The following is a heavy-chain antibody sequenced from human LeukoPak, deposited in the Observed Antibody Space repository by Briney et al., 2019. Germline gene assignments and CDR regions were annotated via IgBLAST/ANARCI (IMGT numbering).Heavy chain of an antibody. D-gene: IGHD2-8*01. Sequence: RGESLKISCKGSGYTFSSYCIGWVRQMPGKGLEWMGIIYPDDSDTRYSPSFQGQVTISDDKSISTAYLQWSSLKASDTAMYYCARLAYCSNDVCYSNYYYSMDVWGKGTTVTVSS. CDR3: ARLAYCSNDVCYSNYYYSMDV. CDR2: IYPDDSDT. J-gene: IGHJ6*03. CDR1: GYTFSSYC. V-gene: IGHV5-51*01.